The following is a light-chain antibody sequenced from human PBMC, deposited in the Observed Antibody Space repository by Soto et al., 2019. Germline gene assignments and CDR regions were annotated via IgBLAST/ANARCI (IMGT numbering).Light chain of an antibody. J-gene: IGKJ1*01. Sequence: EIVMTQSPATLSVSPGERATLSCRASQSVSSNLDWYQQKPGQAPRILIYGASTRATGIPARFSGSGSGTEFTLTISSLQPEDFAVYYCQQYNNWPRTFGQGTKVEIK. CDR3: QQYNNWPRT. CDR1: QSVSSN. CDR2: GAS. V-gene: IGKV3-15*01.